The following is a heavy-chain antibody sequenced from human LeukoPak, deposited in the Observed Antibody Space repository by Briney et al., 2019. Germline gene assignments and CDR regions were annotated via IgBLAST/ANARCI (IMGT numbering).Heavy chain of an antibody. CDR1: GFTFSSYA. V-gene: IGHV3-21*01. Sequence: GGSLRLSCAASGFTFSSYAMSWVRQAPGKGLEWVSSISGDSASKFYADSVKGRFTISRDNAKNSLYLQMNSLRAEDTAVYYCAKYQTGTWTSYDSSDIWGQGTLVTVSS. J-gene: IGHJ3*02. CDR3: AKYQTGTWTSYDSSDI. D-gene: IGHD1-7*01. CDR2: ISGDSASK.